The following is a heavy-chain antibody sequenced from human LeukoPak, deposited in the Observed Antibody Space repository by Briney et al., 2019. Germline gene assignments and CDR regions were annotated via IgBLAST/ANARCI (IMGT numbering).Heavy chain of an antibody. J-gene: IGHJ4*02. Sequence: PSETLSLTCTVSGGSISSYYWSWIRQPPGKGLESIGYIYYSGSTNYNPSLKSRVTVSVDTSKNQFSLKLSSVTAADTAVYYCARGAVWGSYRTPFDYWGQGTLVTVSS. V-gene: IGHV4-59*01. CDR3: ARGAVWGSYRTPFDY. CDR2: IYYSGST. D-gene: IGHD3-16*02. CDR1: GGSISSYY.